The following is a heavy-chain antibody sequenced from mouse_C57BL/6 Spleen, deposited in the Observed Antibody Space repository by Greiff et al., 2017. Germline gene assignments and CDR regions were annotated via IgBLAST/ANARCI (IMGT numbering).Heavy chain of an antibody. CDR1: GFTFSSYG. CDR3: ARDNDWNYFDY. CDR2: ISSGGRYT. D-gene: IGHD2-4*01. J-gene: IGHJ2*01. V-gene: IGHV5-6*02. Sequence: EVKLVESGGDLVKPGGSLKLSCAASGFTFSSYGMSWVRQTPDKRLAWVATISSGGRYTYYPDSVKGRFTISRDNAKNTLYLQMSSLKSEDTAMYYCARDNDWNYFDYWGQGTTLTVSS.